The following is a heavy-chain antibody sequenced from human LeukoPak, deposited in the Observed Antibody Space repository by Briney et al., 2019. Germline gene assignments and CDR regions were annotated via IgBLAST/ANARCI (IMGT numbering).Heavy chain of an antibody. CDR1: GFTFSSYS. J-gene: IGHJ5*02. V-gene: IGHV3-21*01. CDR2: ISNSSSYI. CDR3: ARDDPRLKNWFDP. Sequence: SGGSLRLSCAASGFTFSSYSMNWVRQAPGKGLEWVSSISNSSSYIYYADSVKGRFTISRDNAKNSLYLQMNSLRAEDTAVYYCARDDPRLKNWFDPWGQGTLVTVSS.